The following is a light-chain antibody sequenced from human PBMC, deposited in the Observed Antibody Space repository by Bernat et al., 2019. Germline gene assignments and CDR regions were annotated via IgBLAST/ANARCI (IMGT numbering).Light chain of an antibody. V-gene: IGKV3-20*01. J-gene: IGKJ2*01. Sequence: EIVLTQSPGTLSLSPGERATLSCRASQSISNSYLAWYQHKPGQAPRLLIYAASSRATGTPDRFSGSGSGTDFTLTISRLEPEDFAVYYCQQFGSSPPYTFGQGTKLEIK. CDR1: QSISNSY. CDR2: AAS. CDR3: QQFGSSPPYT.